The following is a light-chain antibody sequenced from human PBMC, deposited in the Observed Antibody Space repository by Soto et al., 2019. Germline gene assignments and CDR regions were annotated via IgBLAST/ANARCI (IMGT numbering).Light chain of an antibody. CDR1: QSIRSW. CDR2: KAS. J-gene: IGKJ4*01. V-gene: IGKV1-5*03. CDR3: QQYDNYST. Sequence: DIQMTQSPSTLSASVGDRVTITCRASQSIRSWLAWYQQKPGKAPRLLIYKASSLETGVPSRFSGSGSGTEFTLTISSLQPDDSATYYCQQYDNYSTFGGGTKVDIK.